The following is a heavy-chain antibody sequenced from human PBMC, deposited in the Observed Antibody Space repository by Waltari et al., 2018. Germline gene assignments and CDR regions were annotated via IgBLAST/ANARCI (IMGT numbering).Heavy chain of an antibody. CDR1: GGSVTRYF. V-gene: IGHV4-4*07. J-gene: IGHJ4*02. CDR2: ISNSGSA. Sequence: VQLQESGPGLVKPSETLSLTCTVSGGSVTRYFWSWVRQPAGKGLEWVGRISNSGSATYSPSLESRVTMSVDRSENQVSLNLHSVTAADTAIYYCARETGTGYYPNYFDYWGQGTPVTVSS. D-gene: IGHD1-26*01. CDR3: ARETGTGYYPNYFDY.